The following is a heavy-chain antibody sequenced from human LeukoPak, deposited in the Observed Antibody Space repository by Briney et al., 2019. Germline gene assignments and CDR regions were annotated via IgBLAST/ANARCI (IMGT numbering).Heavy chain of an antibody. CDR1: GFTFSRYS. CDR3: ARDLNWNYFDY. D-gene: IGHD1-20*01. Sequence: GGSLRLSCAASGFTFSRYSMYWVRQAPGKGLEWVSFIRESSSTIYYADSVKGRFTISRDNGKNSLYLQMNSLREEDTAVYYCARDLNWNYFDYWGQGTLVTVSS. J-gene: IGHJ4*02. V-gene: IGHV3-48*02. CDR2: IRESSSTI.